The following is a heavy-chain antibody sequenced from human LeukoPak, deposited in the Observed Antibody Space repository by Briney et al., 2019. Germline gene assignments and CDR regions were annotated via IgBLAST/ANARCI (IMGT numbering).Heavy chain of an antibody. CDR3: ARAYQRLGQLSLPDY. V-gene: IGHV7-4-1*02. CDR2: IHPSTGNP. D-gene: IGHD3-16*02. Sequence: ASVKVSCKASGYTFTSYAMNWVRQAPGQGLEWMGWIHPSTGNPTYAQDFTGRFVFSLDTSVSTTYLQISSLKAEDTAVYYCARAYQRLGQLSLPDYWGQGTLVTVSS. J-gene: IGHJ4*02. CDR1: GYTFTSYA.